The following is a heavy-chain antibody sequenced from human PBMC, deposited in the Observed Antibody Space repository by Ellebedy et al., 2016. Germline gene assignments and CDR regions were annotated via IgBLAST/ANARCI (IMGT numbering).Heavy chain of an antibody. V-gene: IGHV3-53*01. D-gene: IGHD6-19*01. Sequence: GESLKISCAASGFTVSSNYMSWVRQAPGKGLEWVSVIYSGGSTYYADSVKGRFTISRDNSKNTLYLQMNSLKAEETAVYYCARVEGASGWYDFDYWGQGTLVTVSS. CDR1: GFTVSSNY. CDR3: ARVEGASGWYDFDY. J-gene: IGHJ4*02. CDR2: IYSGGST.